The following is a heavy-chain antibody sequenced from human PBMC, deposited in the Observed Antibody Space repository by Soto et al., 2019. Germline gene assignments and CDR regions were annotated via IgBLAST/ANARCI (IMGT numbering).Heavy chain of an antibody. V-gene: IGHV4-59*08. CDR2: IYYSGST. Sequence: QVQLQESGPGLLKPSETLSLTCTVSGGSISTYYWSWIRQPPGKGLEWIGYIYYSGSTNYNPSLKSRVTXXVXPXXNHFSLKLSSVTAADTAVYYCASPYSSGWYAAFDIWGQGTLVTVSS. D-gene: IGHD6-19*01. J-gene: IGHJ3*02. CDR3: ASPYSSGWYAAFDI. CDR1: GGSISTYY.